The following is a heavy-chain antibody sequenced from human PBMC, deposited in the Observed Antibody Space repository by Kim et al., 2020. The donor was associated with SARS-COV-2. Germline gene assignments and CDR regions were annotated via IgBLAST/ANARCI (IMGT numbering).Heavy chain of an antibody. D-gene: IGHD3-10*01. Sequence: KGRFTISRDNAKNSLYLQMNSLRAEDTAVYYCARLSYYYGSGSFSYYFDYWGQGTLVTVSS. J-gene: IGHJ4*02. CDR3: ARLSYYYGSGSFSYYFDY. V-gene: IGHV3-11*04.